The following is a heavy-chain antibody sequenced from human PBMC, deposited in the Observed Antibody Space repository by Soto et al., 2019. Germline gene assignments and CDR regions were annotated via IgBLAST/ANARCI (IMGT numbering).Heavy chain of an antibody. CDR1: GGSFSGYY. D-gene: IGHD5-12*01. CDR2: INHSGST. V-gene: IGHV4-34*01. CDR3: ARTGQGLRFFDY. J-gene: IGHJ4*02. Sequence: QVQLQQWGAGLLKPSETLSLTCAVYGGSFSGYYWSWIRQPPGKGLEWIGEINHSGSTNYNPSLKSRVTISVATSKNQFSLKLSSVTAADTAVYYCARTGQGLRFFDYWGQGTLVTVSS.